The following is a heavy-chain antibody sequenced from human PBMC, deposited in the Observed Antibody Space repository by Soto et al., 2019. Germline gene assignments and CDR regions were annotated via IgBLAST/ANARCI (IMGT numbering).Heavy chain of an antibody. CDR3: ARDEMVVATGSRTWHYYYGMDV. D-gene: IGHD2-15*01. Sequence: QVQLVQSGAAVKKPGSSVKVSCKSSGGTFSTYAISWVRQAPGQGLEWMGGIIPIFSTANYAQKFQGRVTITADESTTTGYMELISLSSEDTAVYYCARDEMVVATGSRTWHYYYGMDVWGQGTTVTVSS. CDR1: GGTFSTYA. CDR2: IIPIFSTA. V-gene: IGHV1-69*12. J-gene: IGHJ6*02.